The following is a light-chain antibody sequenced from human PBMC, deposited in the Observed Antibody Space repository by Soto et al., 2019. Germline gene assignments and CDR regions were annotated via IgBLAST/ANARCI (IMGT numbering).Light chain of an antibody. V-gene: IGKV3-20*01. CDR1: QSVSSSY. CDR3: QQYPGYT. J-gene: IGKJ2*01. Sequence: EIVLTQSPGTLSLSPGERATLSCRASQSVSSSYLAWYQQKPGQAPRLLIYGASGSATGIPDRFSGSGSGTAFTLTISRLEPEDFAVYYCQQYPGYTFGQGTKLEIK. CDR2: GAS.